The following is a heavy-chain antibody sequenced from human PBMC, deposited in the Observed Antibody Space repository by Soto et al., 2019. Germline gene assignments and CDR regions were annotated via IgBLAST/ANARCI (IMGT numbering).Heavy chain of an antibody. Sequence: GASVKVSCKASGYTFTGYYMHWVRQARGQGLEWMGWIKPNSGGTNYAQKFQGRITMTRDTSISTAYMELSRLRSDDTAVYYCARGPEYYDFWSGYYIGSSERLDYWGQGTLGTVSS. D-gene: IGHD3-3*01. CDR1: GYTFTGYY. CDR3: ARGPEYYDFWSGYYIGSSERLDY. CDR2: IKPNSGGT. J-gene: IGHJ4*02. V-gene: IGHV1-2*02.